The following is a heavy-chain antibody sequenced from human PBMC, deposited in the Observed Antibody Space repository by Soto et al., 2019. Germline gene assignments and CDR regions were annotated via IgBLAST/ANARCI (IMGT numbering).Heavy chain of an antibody. V-gene: IGHV3-48*02. CDR1: GFTFGRFS. CDR3: ARAKFEVVVSSSRWFDP. J-gene: IGHJ5*02. Sequence: GSLRISCVASGFTFGRFSMNWVRQAPGNGLEWLSYISTTGNTIFYEDSVKGRFTISRDNANNSLSLQMNRLRDEDTAVYYCARAKFEVVVSSSRWFDPWGQGTLVTVSS. CDR2: ISTTGNTI. D-gene: IGHD2-21*01.